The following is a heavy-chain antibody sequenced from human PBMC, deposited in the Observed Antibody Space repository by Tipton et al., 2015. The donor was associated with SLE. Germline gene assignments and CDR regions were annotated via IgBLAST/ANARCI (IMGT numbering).Heavy chain of an antibody. CDR3: ATYVAIAAADIDY. J-gene: IGHJ4*02. Sequence: GLVKPSETLSLTCAVSGHSVSRVYYWGWIRQPPGKGLEWIGSIYYTVTTYYNPSLKSRVTISFDTSKNHFSLKLSSVTAADTAVYFCATYVAIAAADIDYWGQGMLVTVSS. CDR1: GHSVSRVYY. V-gene: IGHV4-38-2*01. CDR2: IYYTVTT. D-gene: IGHD6-13*01.